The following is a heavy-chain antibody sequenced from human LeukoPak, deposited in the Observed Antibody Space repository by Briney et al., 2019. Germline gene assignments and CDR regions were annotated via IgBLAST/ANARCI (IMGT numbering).Heavy chain of an antibody. J-gene: IGHJ5*02. CDR3: ARDGSYYYDSSGASDP. CDR1: GYTFTGYG. V-gene: IGHV1-18*01. CDR2: ISVYNGNT. Sequence: GASVKVSCKASGYTFTGYGISWVRQAPGQGLEWMGWISVYNGNTNYAQKLQGRVTMTTVTSTSTAYMELRSLRSDDTAVYYCARDGSYYYDSSGASDPWGQGTLVTVSS. D-gene: IGHD3-22*01.